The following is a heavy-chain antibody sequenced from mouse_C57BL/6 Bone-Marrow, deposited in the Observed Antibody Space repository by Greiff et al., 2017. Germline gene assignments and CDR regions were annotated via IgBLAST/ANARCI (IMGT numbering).Heavy chain of an antibody. CDR2: ISYDGSN. CDR1: GYSITSGYY. V-gene: IGHV3-6*01. CDR3: ARDQRGSSFWYFDV. Sequence: VQLKESGPGLVKPSQSLSLTCSVTGYSITSGYYWNWIRQFPGNKLEWMGYISYDGSNNYNPSLKNRISITRDTSKNQFFLKLNSVTTEDTATYYCARDQRGSSFWYFDVWGTGTTVTVSS. J-gene: IGHJ1*03. D-gene: IGHD1-1*01.